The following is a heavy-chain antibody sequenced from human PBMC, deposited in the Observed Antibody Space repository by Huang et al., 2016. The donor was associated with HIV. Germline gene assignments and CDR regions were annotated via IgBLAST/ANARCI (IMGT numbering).Heavy chain of an antibody. CDR1: GFTFNSYW. D-gene: IGHD6-19*01. CDR2: INQEGNEE. J-gene: IGHJ4*02. CDR3: TRGLISSGWGIDY. Sequence: EVQLVESGGGLVQPGGSLRLSCAASGFTFNSYWRSWVRQAPGKGLEGVANINQEGNEEYYVDSVKGRFTISRDNAKKSLSLQINNLRVEDTTVFYCTRGLISSGWGIDYWGQGTLVTVSS. V-gene: IGHV3-7*01.